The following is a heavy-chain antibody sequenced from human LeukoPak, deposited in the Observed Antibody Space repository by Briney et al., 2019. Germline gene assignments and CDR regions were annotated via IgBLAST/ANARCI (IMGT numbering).Heavy chain of an antibody. Sequence: PSQTLSLTCTVSGGSISSGGYYWSWIRQPPGKGLEWIGYIYHSGSTYYNPSLKSRVTISVDRSKNQFSLKLSSVTAADTAVYYCARLWFGELLLPNGDFDYWGQGTLVTVSS. CDR3: ARLWFGELLLPNGDFDY. V-gene: IGHV4-30-2*01. CDR1: GGSISSGGYY. CDR2: IYHSGST. J-gene: IGHJ4*02. D-gene: IGHD3-10*01.